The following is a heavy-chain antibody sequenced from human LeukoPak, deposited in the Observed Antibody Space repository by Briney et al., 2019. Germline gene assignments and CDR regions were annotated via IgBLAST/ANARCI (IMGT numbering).Heavy chain of an antibody. D-gene: IGHD4-23*01. Sequence: TGGSLRLSCAASGFTFSSYWMSWVRQAPGKGLEWVANIKKDGSEKYYVDSVKGRFTISRDNAKTSLYLQMNSLKTEDTAVYYCTRHDYGGDYWGQGTLVTVSS. CDR2: IKKDGSEK. CDR1: GFTFSSYW. V-gene: IGHV3-7*03. J-gene: IGHJ4*02. CDR3: TRHDYGGDY.